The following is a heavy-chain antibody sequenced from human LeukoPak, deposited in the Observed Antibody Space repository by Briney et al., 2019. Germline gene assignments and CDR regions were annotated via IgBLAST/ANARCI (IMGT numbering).Heavy chain of an antibody. CDR2: ISGSGGST. CDR1: GFTFSNYA. V-gene: IGHV3-23*01. Sequence: PGGSLRLSREAPGFTFSNYAMSWVRQAPGEGLEWVSAISGSGGSTYYADSVKGRVTISRDNSKNTLHLQMNSLRADDTALYYCAKAGNNWDYYFDYWGQGTLVTVSS. CDR3: AKAGNNWDYYFDY. J-gene: IGHJ4*02. D-gene: IGHD1-7*01.